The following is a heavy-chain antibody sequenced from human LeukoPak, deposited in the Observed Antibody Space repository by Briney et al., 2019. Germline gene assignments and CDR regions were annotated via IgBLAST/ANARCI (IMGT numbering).Heavy chain of an antibody. CDR3: ARGRPTSKNWFDP. Sequence: PGGSLRLSCAASGFTFSSYAMHWVRQAPGKGLEYVSAISSNGGSTYCANSVKGRFTISRDNSKNTLYLQMNSPRSEDTAVYYCARGRPTSKNWFDPWGQGTLVTVSS. CDR2: ISSNGGST. CDR1: GFTFSSYA. V-gene: IGHV3-64*01. J-gene: IGHJ5*02.